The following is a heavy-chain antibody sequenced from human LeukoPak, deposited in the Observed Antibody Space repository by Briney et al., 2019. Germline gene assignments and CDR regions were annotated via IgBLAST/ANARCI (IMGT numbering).Heavy chain of an antibody. CDR1: GGSFSGYY. J-gene: IGHJ4*02. Sequence: SETLSLTCAVYGGSFSGYYWSWIRQPPGKGLEWIGEINHSGSTNYNPSLKSRVTISVDTSKNQFSLKLSSVTAADTAVYYCAKDEGSGWYGTFDYWGQGTLVTVSS. CDR2: INHSGST. V-gene: IGHV4-34*01. CDR3: AKDEGSGWYGTFDY. D-gene: IGHD6-19*01.